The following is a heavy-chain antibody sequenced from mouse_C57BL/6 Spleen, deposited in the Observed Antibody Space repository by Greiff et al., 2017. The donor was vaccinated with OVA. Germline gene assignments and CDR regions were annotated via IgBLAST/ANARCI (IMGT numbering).Heavy chain of an antibody. Sequence: EVKLVESGGGLVQPGGSLKLSCAASGFTFSDYGMAWVRQAPRKGPEWVAFISNLAYSIYYADTVTGRFTISRENAKNTLYLEMSSLRSEDTAMYYCARSMITTVVADAMDYWGQGTSVTVSS. CDR3: ARSMITTVVADAMDY. D-gene: IGHD1-1*01. CDR1: GFTFSDYG. V-gene: IGHV5-15*01. CDR2: ISNLAYSI. J-gene: IGHJ4*01.